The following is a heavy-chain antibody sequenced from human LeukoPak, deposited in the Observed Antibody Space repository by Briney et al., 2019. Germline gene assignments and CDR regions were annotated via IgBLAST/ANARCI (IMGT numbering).Heavy chain of an antibody. CDR1: GYTFTGYY. V-gene: IGHV1-2*02. J-gene: IGHJ4*02. CDR2: INPNSGGT. CDR3: ARVEGLAVAGNFIDY. D-gene: IGHD6-19*01. Sequence: ASVKVSCKASGYTFTGYYMHWVRQAPGQGLEWMGWINPNSGGTNYAQKFQGRVTMTRDTSISTAYMELSRLRSDDTAVYYCARVEGLAVAGNFIDYWGQGTLVTVSS.